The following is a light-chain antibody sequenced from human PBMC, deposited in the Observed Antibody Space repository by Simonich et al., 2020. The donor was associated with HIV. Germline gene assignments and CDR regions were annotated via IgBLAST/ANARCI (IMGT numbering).Light chain of an antibody. J-gene: IGKJ4*01. CDR3: QQYTNWPLT. CDR2: GAS. CDR1: QSVSKN. Sequence: EIVMTQSPATLSVSPGERATLSCRASQSVSKNLAWYQQKPGQAPRLLMHGASTRASGIPARFSGSGSGTEFTLTISSLQSEDFAVYHCQQYTNWPLTFGGGTKVKIK. V-gene: IGKV3-15*01.